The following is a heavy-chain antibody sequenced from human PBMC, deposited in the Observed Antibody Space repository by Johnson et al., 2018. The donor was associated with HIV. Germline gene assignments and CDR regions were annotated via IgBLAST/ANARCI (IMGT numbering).Heavy chain of an antibody. J-gene: IGHJ3*02. CDR1: GFTFSSYA. Sequence: QVQLVESGGGVVQPGRSLRLSCAASGFTFSSYAMHWVRQAPGKGLELVAVISYDGSNKYYADSVKGRFTISRDNSKNTLYLQMNSLSAEDTAVYYCARDGGINYFVVVTSEAFEIWRHGTMVTVSS. CDR3: ARDGGINYFVVVTSEAFEI. CDR2: ISYDGSNK. D-gene: IGHD3-3*01. V-gene: IGHV3-30-3*01.